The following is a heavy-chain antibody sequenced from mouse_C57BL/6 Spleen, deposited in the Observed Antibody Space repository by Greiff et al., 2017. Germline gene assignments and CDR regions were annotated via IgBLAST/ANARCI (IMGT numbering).Heavy chain of an antibody. CDR3: ARSDYYGSPWFAY. CDR1: GYTFTSYW. V-gene: IGHV1-55*01. CDR2: IYPGSGST. D-gene: IGHD1-1*01. J-gene: IGHJ3*01. Sequence: QVQLQQPGAELVKPGASVKMSCKASGYTFTSYWMTWVKQRPGQGLEWIGDIYPGSGSTNYNQKFKGKATLTVDTSSSTAYMQLSSLTSEDSAVYYCARSDYYGSPWFAYWGQGTLVTVSA.